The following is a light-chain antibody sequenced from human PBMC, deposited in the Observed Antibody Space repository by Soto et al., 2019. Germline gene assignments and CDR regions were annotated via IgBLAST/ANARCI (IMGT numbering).Light chain of an antibody. J-gene: IGLJ1*01. V-gene: IGLV2-18*02. Sequence: QCALTQPPSVSGSPGQAGTISCTGTSSDVGSYNRVSWFQQPPGTAPKVMIYEVSNRPSGVPDRFSGSKSGNTASLTISGLQAEDEADYYCSSYTGSSTYVFGTGTKVTVL. CDR2: EVS. CDR3: SSYTGSSTYV. CDR1: SSDVGSYNR.